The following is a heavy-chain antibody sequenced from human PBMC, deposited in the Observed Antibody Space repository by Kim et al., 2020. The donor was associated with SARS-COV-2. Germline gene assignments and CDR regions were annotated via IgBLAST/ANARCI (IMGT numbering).Heavy chain of an antibody. J-gene: IGHJ6*02. CDR3: ARDDYGNYDYYYGMDV. V-gene: IGHV1-18*01. D-gene: IGHD4-17*01. CDR2: ISAYNDNT. Sequence: ASVKVSCKASGYTFTSYGISWVRQAPGQGFEWMGWISAYNDNTNYAQKLQGRVIMTTDTSTSTAYMELRSLRSDDTAVYYCARDDYGNYDYYYGMDVWGQGTTLTVSS. CDR1: GYTFTSYG.